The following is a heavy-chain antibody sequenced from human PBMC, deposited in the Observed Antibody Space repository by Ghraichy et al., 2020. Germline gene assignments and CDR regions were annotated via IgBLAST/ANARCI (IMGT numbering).Heavy chain of an antibody. D-gene: IGHD6-13*01. V-gene: IGHV4-39*01. Sequence: SETLSLTCTVSGGSISSSSYYWGWIRQPPGKGLEWIGSIYYSGSTYYNPSLKSRVTISVDTSKNQFSLKLSSVTAADTAVYYCARLIGWNIAAAGMDVWGQGTTVTVSS. CDR2: IYYSGST. CDR3: ARLIGWNIAAAGMDV. J-gene: IGHJ6*02. CDR1: GGSISSSSYY.